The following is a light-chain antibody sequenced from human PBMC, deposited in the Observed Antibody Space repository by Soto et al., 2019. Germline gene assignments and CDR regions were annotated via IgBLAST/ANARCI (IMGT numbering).Light chain of an antibody. CDR1: SSDVGSYNL. Sequence: QSVLTQPASVSGSPGQSITISCTGTSSDVGSYNLVSWYQQHPGKAPKLMIYEGIKRPSGVSDRFSGSRSGNTASLTISGPQAEDEADYYCCSYASSSTYVFGSGTKVTVL. V-gene: IGLV2-23*01. CDR2: EGI. CDR3: CSYASSSTYV. J-gene: IGLJ1*01.